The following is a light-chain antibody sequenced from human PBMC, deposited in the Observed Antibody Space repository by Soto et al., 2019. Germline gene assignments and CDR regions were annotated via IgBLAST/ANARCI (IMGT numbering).Light chain of an antibody. CDR3: QSYDSSLSGWV. V-gene: IGLV1-40*01. CDR2: GNN. CDR1: SSNIGAAYD. J-gene: IGLJ3*02. Sequence: QSVLTQPPSVSGAPGQKVTISCTRSSSNIGAAYDVHWYLHLPGTAPKLLIYGNNNRPSGVPDRFSGSKSGTSASLAITGLQAEDEADYYCQSYDSSLSGWVFGGGTKVTVL.